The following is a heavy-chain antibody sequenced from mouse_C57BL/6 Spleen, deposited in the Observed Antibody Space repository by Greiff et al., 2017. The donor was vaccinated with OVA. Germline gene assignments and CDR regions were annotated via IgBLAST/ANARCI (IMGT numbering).Heavy chain of an antibody. CDR1: GFTFSSYA. CDR2: ISSGGDYI. CDR3: TRDRDYGSLYYAMDY. D-gene: IGHD1-1*01. Sequence: EVQLVESGEGLVKPGGSLKLSCAASGFTFSSYAMSWVRQTPEKRLEWVAYISSGGDYIYYADTVKGRFTISRDNARNTLYLQMSSLKSEYTAMYYCTRDRDYGSLYYAMDYWGQGTSVTVSS. V-gene: IGHV5-9-1*02. J-gene: IGHJ4*01.